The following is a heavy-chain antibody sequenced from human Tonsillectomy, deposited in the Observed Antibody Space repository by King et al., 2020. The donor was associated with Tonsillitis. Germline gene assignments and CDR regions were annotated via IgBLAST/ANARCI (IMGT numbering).Heavy chain of an antibody. J-gene: IGHJ6*02. CDR1: GFTFSSYA. CDR2: ISGSGGST. CDR3: AKDRGYCSSTSCYVMWGMYDYYSYGMDI. D-gene: IGHD2-2*01. Sequence: VQLVESGGGLVQPGGSLRLSCAASGFTFSSYAMSWVRQAPGKGLEWVSAISGSGGSTYYADSVKGRFTISRDSSKNTLYLQMKSLRAEDTAVYYCAKDRGYCSSTSCYVMWGMYDYYSYGMDIWGQGTPVTVSS. V-gene: IGHV3-23*04.